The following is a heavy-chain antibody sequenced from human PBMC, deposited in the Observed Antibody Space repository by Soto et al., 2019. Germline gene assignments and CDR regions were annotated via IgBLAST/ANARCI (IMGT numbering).Heavy chain of an antibody. CDR2: INPNSGGT. CDR1: GYTFTSYY. J-gene: IGHJ5*02. D-gene: IGHD2-15*01. CDR3: ARGGDIVVVVAASSPFDP. Sequence: ASVKVSCKASGYTFTSYYMHWVRQAPGQGLEWMGWINPNSGGTNYAQKFQGWVTMTRDTSISTAYKELSRLRSDDTAVYYCARGGDIVVVVAASSPFDPWGQGTLVTVSS. V-gene: IGHV1-2*04.